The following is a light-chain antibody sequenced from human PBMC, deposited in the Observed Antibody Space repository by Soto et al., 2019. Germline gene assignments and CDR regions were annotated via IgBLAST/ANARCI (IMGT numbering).Light chain of an antibody. J-gene: IGKJ4*01. V-gene: IGKV1-9*01. Sequence: DIQMTQSPSFLSASVGDRVTITCRASQDISNFLAWFQQKPGRAPKLLIYAVFTLQSGVPSRFSGSGSGAEFTLTICSLQPEDFATYYCQQVDSYPLIFGGGTKVDIK. CDR1: QDISNF. CDR3: QQVDSYPLI. CDR2: AVF.